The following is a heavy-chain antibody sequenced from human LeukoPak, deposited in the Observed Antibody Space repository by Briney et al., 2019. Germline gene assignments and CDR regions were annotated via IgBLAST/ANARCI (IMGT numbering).Heavy chain of an antibody. J-gene: IGHJ4*02. Sequence: GASVKVFCKVSGYTLTELSMHWVRQAPGKGLEWMGGFDPEDGETIYAQKFQGRVTMTEDTSTDTAYMELSSLRSEDTAVYYCATGPPSQYCSSTSCYYNYFDYWGQGTLVTVSS. CDR3: ATGPPSQYCSSTSCYYNYFDY. V-gene: IGHV1-24*01. CDR1: GYTLTELS. D-gene: IGHD2-2*01. CDR2: FDPEDGET.